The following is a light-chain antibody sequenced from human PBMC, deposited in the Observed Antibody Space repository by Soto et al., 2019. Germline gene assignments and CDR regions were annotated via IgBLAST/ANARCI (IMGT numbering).Light chain of an antibody. CDR1: QSVRSN. J-gene: IGKJ1*01. CDR3: QQRDTWPWT. Sequence: EVVLTQSPATLSLSPGERATLSCRASQSVRSNLAWYQHKPGQPPRLLIYDASNRATGIPGRFSGSGSGTDFTRTISNLEPEDFAVYYFQQRDTWPWTFGQGAKVEIK. V-gene: IGKV3-11*01. CDR2: DAS.